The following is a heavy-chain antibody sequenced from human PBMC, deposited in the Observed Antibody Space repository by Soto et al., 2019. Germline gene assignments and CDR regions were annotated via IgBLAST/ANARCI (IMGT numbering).Heavy chain of an antibody. CDR1: GYTFTGYY. J-gene: IGHJ6*02. D-gene: IGHD2-2*01. CDR3: ARDLSRNSPAYYYYYGMDV. V-gene: IGHV1-2*04. CDR2: INPNSGGT. Sequence: ASVKVSCKASGYTFTGYYMHWVRQAPGQGLEWMGRINPNSGGTNYAQKFQGWVTMTRDTSISTAYMELSRLRSDDTAVYYCARDLSRNSPAYYYYYGMDVWGQGTTVTVSS.